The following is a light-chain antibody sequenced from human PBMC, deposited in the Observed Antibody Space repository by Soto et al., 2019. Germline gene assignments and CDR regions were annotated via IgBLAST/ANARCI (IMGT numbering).Light chain of an antibody. V-gene: IGKV3-20*01. CDR1: PGVSRSS. CDR3: EHDCNSPT. J-gene: IGKJ1*01. CDR2: GPP. Sequence: EIVLTQSQGTLSLSPGERATLSCRASPGVSRSSLAWDQQKPGLAPRLLIYGPPRRATGIPDRFSGSGSGTDFTLTIRRLEPEDVAVYDCEHDCNSPTFGKGTEV.